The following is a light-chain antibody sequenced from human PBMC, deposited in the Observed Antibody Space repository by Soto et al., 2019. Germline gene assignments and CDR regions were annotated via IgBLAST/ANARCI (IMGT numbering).Light chain of an antibody. CDR2: GSS. J-gene: IGKJ4*01. V-gene: IGKV3D-15*01. CDR3: QQYNNWGLS. Sequence: IVMTQSPATLSVSPGDEVTLSCRASENVGTNLAWYQQKPGQAPRLLIYGSSTRATGIPATFSGSGSGTECTLTISSLQSEESAIYYCQQYNNWGLSFGGGTKVEIK. CDR1: ENVGTN.